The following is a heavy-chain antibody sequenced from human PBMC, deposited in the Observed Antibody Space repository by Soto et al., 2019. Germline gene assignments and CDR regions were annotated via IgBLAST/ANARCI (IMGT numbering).Heavy chain of an antibody. D-gene: IGHD6-6*01. CDR1: GGSISSGAYS. CDR3: ARDRGPRYSSSTGGFDP. Sequence: PSETLSLTXTVSGGSISSGAYSWNWIRQHPGKGLEWIGYIYHSGSTYYNPSLQSRVTISVDTSKNQFSLRVISVTAADTAVYYCARDRGPRYSSSTGGFDPWGQGTLVTVSS. V-gene: IGHV4-31*02. CDR2: IYHSGST. J-gene: IGHJ5*02.